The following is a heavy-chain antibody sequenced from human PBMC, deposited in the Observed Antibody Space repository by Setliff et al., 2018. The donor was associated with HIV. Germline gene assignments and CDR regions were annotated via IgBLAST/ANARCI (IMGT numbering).Heavy chain of an antibody. CDR1: GGTFSSYT. CDR2: INTVTGNP. J-gene: IGHJ4*02. V-gene: IGHV7-4-1*02. CDR3: ARRMEMTPIGY. Sequence: GASVKVSCKASGGTFSSYTFSWVRQAPGQGLEWMGWINTVTGNPTYAQGFTGRFVFSLDTSVSTAYLQISSLKAEDGAVYYCARRMEMTPIGYWGQGTLVTVSS. D-gene: IGHD2-15*01.